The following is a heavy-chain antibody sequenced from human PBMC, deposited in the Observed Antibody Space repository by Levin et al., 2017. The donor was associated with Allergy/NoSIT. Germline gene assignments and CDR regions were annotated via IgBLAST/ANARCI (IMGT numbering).Heavy chain of an antibody. J-gene: IGHJ4*02. D-gene: IGHD5-18*01. Sequence: PSETLSLTCAVYGGSFSGYYWSWIRQPPGKGLEWIGEINHSGSTNYNPSLKSRVTISVDTSKNQFSLKLSSVTAADTAVYYCARGLGYSYGHLALDYWGQGTLVTVSS. CDR2: INHSGST. V-gene: IGHV4-34*01. CDR3: ARGLGYSYGHLALDY. CDR1: GGSFSGYY.